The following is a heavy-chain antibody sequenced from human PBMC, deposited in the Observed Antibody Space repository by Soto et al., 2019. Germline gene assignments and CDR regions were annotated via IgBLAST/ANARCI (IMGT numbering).Heavy chain of an antibody. CDR1: GGSISSGGYY. CDR2: IYYSGST. J-gene: IGHJ5*02. V-gene: IGHV4-31*03. Sequence: SETLSLTCTVSGGSISSGGYYWSWIRQHPGKGLEWFGYIYYSGSTYYNPSLKSRVTISVDTSKNQFSLKLSSVTAADTAVYYCARENSAYGSGSYYKSYNWFDPWGQGTLVTVSS. D-gene: IGHD3-10*01. CDR3: ARENSAYGSGSYYKSYNWFDP.